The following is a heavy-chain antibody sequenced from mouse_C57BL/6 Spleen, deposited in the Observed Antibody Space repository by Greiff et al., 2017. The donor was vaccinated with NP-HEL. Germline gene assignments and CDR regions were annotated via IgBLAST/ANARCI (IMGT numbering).Heavy chain of an antibody. Sequence: EVKVVESGGGLVKPGGSLKLSCAASGFTFSSYAMSWVRQTPEKRLEWVATISDGGSYTYYPDNVKGRFTISRDNAKNNLYLQMSHLKSEDTAMYYCASLYYGNTWFAYWGQGTLVTVSA. CDR3: ASLYYGNTWFAY. CDR2: ISDGGSYT. D-gene: IGHD2-1*01. V-gene: IGHV5-4*03. J-gene: IGHJ3*01. CDR1: GFTFSSYA.